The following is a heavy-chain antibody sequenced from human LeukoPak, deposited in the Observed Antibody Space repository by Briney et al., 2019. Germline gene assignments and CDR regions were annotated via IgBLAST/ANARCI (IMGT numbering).Heavy chain of an antibody. CDR3: ARDGYNENEYYFDY. Sequence: SQTLSLTCTVSDGSISSGSYYWSWIRQPAGKGLEWIGRIYTSGNTNYNPSLKSRVTISVDTSKNQFSLKLSSVTAADTAFYYCARDGYNENEYYFDYWGQGTLVTVSS. J-gene: IGHJ4*02. CDR2: IYTSGNT. V-gene: IGHV4-61*02. D-gene: IGHD5-24*01. CDR1: DGSISSGSYY.